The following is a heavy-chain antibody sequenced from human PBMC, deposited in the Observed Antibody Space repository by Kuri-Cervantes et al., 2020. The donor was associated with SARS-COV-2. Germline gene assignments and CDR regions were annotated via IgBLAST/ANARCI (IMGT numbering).Heavy chain of an antibody. D-gene: IGHD3-9*01. CDR1: GCTFTSYY. CDR3: ARDRDVLRYFDWSIGGWFDP. V-gene: IGHV1-46*01. Sequence: ASVKVSCKASGCTFTSYYIHWVRQAPGQGLEWMGIINPSGGSTSYAQKFQGRVTMTRDTSTSTVYMELSSLRSEDTAVYYCARDRDVLRYFDWSIGGWFDPWGQGTLVTVSS. J-gene: IGHJ5*02. CDR2: INPSGGST.